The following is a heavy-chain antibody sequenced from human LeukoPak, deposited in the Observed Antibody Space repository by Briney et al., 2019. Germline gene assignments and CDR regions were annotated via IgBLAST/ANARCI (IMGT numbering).Heavy chain of an antibody. CDR3: AKGYYYDSSGYYFFDY. J-gene: IGHJ4*02. D-gene: IGHD3-22*01. Sequence: PGGSLRLSCAGSRFTFTNYAMSWVRQAPGKGLEWVSSITVSGDSSDYADSVKGRFTISRDNSRNTLYLQMNSLRAEDTALYYCAKGYYYDSSGYYFFDYWGQGTLVTVSS. CDR2: ITVSGDSS. V-gene: IGHV3-23*01. CDR1: RFTFTNYA.